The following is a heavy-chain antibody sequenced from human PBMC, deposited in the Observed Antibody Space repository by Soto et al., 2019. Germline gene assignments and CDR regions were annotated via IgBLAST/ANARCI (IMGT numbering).Heavy chain of an antibody. V-gene: IGHV1-18*01. CDR3: ARIDLAAAGGWFDP. Sequence: QVQLVQSGAEVKKPGASVKVSCKASGYTFTSYGISWVRQAPGQGLEWMGWISAYYGNTNYAQKLQGRVTMTTDTXMSTADMELRSKSSDDTAVYYCARIDLAAAGGWFDPWGQGTLVTVSS. D-gene: IGHD6-13*01. CDR2: ISAYYGNT. CDR1: GYTFTSYG. J-gene: IGHJ5*02.